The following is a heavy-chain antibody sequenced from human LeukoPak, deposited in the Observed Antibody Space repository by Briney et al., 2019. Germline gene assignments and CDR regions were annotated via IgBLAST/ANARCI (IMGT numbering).Heavy chain of an antibody. CDR1: GFTFSDYS. CDR3: ARGPPLFDP. CDR2: ISTGGDTT. J-gene: IGHJ5*02. Sequence: GGSLRLSCAVSGFTFSDYSMNWVRQPPGKGLEWISYISTGGDTTYYADSVKGRFTISSDSAKRSLYMQMNRLRAEDSAVYYVARGPPLFDPWGQGTLVTVSS. V-gene: IGHV3-48*01.